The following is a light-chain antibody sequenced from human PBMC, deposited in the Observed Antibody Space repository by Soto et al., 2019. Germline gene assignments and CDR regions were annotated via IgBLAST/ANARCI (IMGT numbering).Light chain of an antibody. CDR1: SSDVV. V-gene: IGLV2-11*01. CDR2: YVT. CDR3: CSSAGGFTCV. Sequence: QSALTQPRSVSGSPGQSVTISCIGTSSDVVSWYQQHPDKAPKLIIYYVTQRPSGVPDRFSASKSGNTASLTISGLQAEEEADYYCCSSAGGFTCVFGGGTKVTV. J-gene: IGLJ3*02.